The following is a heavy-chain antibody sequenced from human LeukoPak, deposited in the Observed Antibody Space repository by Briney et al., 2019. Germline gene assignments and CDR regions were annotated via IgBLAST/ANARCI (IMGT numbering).Heavy chain of an antibody. CDR2: IYYSGST. Sequence: SETLSLTCTVSGGSISSYYWSWIRQPPGKGLERIGYIYYSGSTNYNPSLKSRVTISVDTSKNQFSLKLSSVTAADTAVYYCARGGDDYGDPKRAFDIWGQGTMVTVSS. J-gene: IGHJ3*02. D-gene: IGHD4-17*01. CDR3: ARGGDDYGDPKRAFDI. CDR1: GGSISSYY. V-gene: IGHV4-59*08.